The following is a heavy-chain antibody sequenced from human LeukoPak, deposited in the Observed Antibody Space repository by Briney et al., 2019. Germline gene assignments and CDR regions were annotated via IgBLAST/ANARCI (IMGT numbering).Heavy chain of an antibody. CDR3: AKGILTGYYKSTHFDY. CDR1: GFTVSGYS. CDR2: ISYNGGAT. Sequence: GGSLRLSCAVSGFTVSGYSMHWVRQAPGKGLEYVSAISYNGGATYYADSVKGRFIISRDNSKNTLYLQMGSLTTEGMGVYYCAKGILTGYYKSTHFDYWGQGTLVTVSS. V-gene: IGHV3-64*02. D-gene: IGHD3-9*01. J-gene: IGHJ4*02.